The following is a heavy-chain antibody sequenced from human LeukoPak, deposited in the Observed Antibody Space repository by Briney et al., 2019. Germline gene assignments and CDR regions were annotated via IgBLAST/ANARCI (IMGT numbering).Heavy chain of an antibody. CDR3: ARDNKEITAYIVVVPPAFPDY. Sequence: PGRPLTLSCAASVFTFCSFGMHCVPQAPDKGLEWVADMWYDGSKKYYADSVKGRFTISRDNSKNTVYLQMNSLRAEDTAVYYCARDNKEITAYIVVVPPAFPDYWGQGTLVTVSS. J-gene: IGHJ4*02. CDR2: MWYDGSKK. V-gene: IGHV3-33*01. D-gene: IGHD2-2*01. CDR1: VFTFCSFG.